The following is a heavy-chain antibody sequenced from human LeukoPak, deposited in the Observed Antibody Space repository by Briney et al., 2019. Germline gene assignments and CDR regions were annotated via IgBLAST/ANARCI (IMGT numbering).Heavy chain of an antibody. J-gene: IGHJ4*02. D-gene: IGHD1-26*01. CDR3: TRDWEIGY. Sequence: GESLKIFCKGSGYSFTSYWIGWVRQMPGKGLEWMGIIYPGDSDTRYSPSFQGQVTISADRSINTAYLQWSSLRTSDTAMYYCTRDWEIGYWGQGTLVTVSS. CDR2: IYPGDSDT. CDR1: GYSFTSYW. V-gene: IGHV5-51*01.